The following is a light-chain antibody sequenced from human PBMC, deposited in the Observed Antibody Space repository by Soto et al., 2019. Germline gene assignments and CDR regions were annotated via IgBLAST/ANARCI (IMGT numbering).Light chain of an antibody. J-gene: IGLJ1*01. V-gene: IGLV2-8*01. CDR2: EVS. CDR1: SSDVGRYNY. Sequence: QSALTQPPSASGSPGQSVTISCTGTSSDVGRYNYISWDQQRPGKAPKLIIYEVSKRPSGVPDRLSGFKYGNTASLTVSGLQAEDEADYYCSSYAGNSRYVFGTGTKVTVL. CDR3: SSYAGNSRYV.